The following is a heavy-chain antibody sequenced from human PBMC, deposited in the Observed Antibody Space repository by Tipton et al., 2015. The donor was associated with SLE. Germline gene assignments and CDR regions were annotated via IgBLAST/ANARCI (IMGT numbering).Heavy chain of an antibody. Sequence: TLSLTCSVSGGSISGDYCWSWIRQHPGKGLEWLGNMFYTGSINYNPSLKSRVTISLDPSKNQFSLTLRSVTAADTALYYCARSSYSGWWAPFDYWGQGTLVTVSS. D-gene: IGHD6-19*01. CDR1: GGSISGDYC. V-gene: IGHV4-59*01. CDR2: MFYTGSI. CDR3: ARSSYSGWWAPFDY. J-gene: IGHJ4*02.